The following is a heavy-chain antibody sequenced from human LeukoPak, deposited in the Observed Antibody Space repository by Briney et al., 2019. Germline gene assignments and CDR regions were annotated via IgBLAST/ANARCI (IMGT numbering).Heavy chain of an antibody. CDR1: GFTVSSNY. Sequence: PGGSLRLSCAASGFTVSSNYMSWVRQAPGKGLEWVSLFYSGGRTYYADSVKGRFTISRDHSKNTLYLQMNSLRAEDTAVYYCARLEMATTDDAFDIWGQGTMLTVSS. CDR2: FYSGGRT. CDR3: ARLEMATTDDAFDI. J-gene: IGHJ3*02. V-gene: IGHV3-53*01. D-gene: IGHD5-24*01.